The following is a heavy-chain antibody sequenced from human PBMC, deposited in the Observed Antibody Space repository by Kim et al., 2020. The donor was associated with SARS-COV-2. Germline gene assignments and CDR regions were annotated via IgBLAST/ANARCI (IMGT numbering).Heavy chain of an antibody. J-gene: IGHJ4*02. CDR1: GFRFRGYG. CDR2: LSADGTET. V-gene: IGHV3-30*18. Sequence: GGSLRLSCAASGFRFRGYGIHWVRQAPGKGLEWVAALSADGTETYYADSVKGRFSISGDSAKNTVYLETNSLRSEDTAIYYCAKDGGTPWYLFDCWGQGSLVTVSS. D-gene: IGHD2-15*01. CDR3: AKDGGTPWYLFDC.